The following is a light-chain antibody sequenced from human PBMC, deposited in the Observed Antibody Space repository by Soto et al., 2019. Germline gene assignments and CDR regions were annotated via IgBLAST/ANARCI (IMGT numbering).Light chain of an antibody. V-gene: IGLV2-23*02. J-gene: IGLJ2*01. Sequence: QLVLTQPASVSGSPGQSITISCTGTSSNVGSYSLVSWYQQHPGKAPTVIIYEVNKRPSGVSNRFSGSKSGNTASLTISGLQTVDEADYYCCSYAGGSTFLFGGGTKVTVL. CDR1: SSNVGSYSL. CDR2: EVN. CDR3: CSYAGGSTFL.